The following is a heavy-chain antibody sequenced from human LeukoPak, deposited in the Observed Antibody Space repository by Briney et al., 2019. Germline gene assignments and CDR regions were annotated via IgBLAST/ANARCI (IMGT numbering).Heavy chain of an antibody. J-gene: IGHJ6*02. CDR2: ISYDGSNK. D-gene: IGHD3-3*01. V-gene: IGHV3-30*18. CDR3: AKDSKGPYDFWSGYSRMDV. Sequence: PGGSLRLSCAASGFTFSSYGMHWVRQAPGQGLEWVAVISYDGSNKYYADSVKGRFTISRDNSKNTLYLQMNSLRAEDTAVYYCAKDSKGPYDFWSGYSRMDVWGQGTTVTVSS. CDR1: GFTFSSYG.